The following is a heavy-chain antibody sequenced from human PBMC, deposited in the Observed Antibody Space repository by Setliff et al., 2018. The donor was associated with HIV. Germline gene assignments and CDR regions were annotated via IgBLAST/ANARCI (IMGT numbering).Heavy chain of an antibody. D-gene: IGHD3-3*01. CDR1: GGTFSSYA. V-gene: IGHV1-69*06. CDR3: ARDPGEGGGGFLEWTIGYYYYMDV. Sequence: ASVKVSCKASGGTFSSYAISWVRQAPGQGLEWMGRIITIFGTTNYAQKFQGRVTITADKSTSTAYMELSSLRSEDTAVYYCARDPGEGGGGFLEWTIGYYYYMDVWGKGTTVTVS. J-gene: IGHJ6*03. CDR2: IITIFGTT.